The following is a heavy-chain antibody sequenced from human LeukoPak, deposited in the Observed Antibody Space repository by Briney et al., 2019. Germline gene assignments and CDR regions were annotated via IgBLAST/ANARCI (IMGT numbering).Heavy chain of an antibody. J-gene: IGHJ6*04. Sequence: GGSLRLSCAASGFSFDNYTMNWVRQAPGKGLEWVSLISWDGSTIYYADSVKGRFTISRDNSKNSLYLQMDRLRTEDTALYYCAKGGLLLTYMDVWGKGTTVTISS. CDR3: AKGGLLLTYMDV. V-gene: IGHV3-43*01. CDR1: GFSFDNYT. CDR2: ISWDGSTI. D-gene: IGHD2-15*01.